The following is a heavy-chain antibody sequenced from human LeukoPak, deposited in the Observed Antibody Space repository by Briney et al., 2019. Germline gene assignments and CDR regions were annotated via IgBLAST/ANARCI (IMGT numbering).Heavy chain of an antibody. CDR3: AKAIDQNWFDP. CDR2: ISYDASNK. V-gene: IGHV3-30*04. J-gene: IGHJ5*02. CDR1: GFTFSSYA. Sequence: GGSLRLSCAASGFTFSSYAMHWVRQAPGKGLEWVAVISYDASNKYYADSVKGRFTISRDNSKNTLYLQMNSLRAEDTAVYYCAKAIDQNWFDPWGQGTLVTVSS. D-gene: IGHD2-2*01.